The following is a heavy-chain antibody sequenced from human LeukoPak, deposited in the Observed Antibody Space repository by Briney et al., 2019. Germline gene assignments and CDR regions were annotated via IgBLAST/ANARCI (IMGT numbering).Heavy chain of an antibody. J-gene: IGHJ5*02. CDR3: ARLYYYDSSGNYGYNWFDP. V-gene: IGHV4-39*01. Sequence: SETLSLTYTVSGGSISSTNHYRGLIRQPPGKGLEWIGSIYFSGNTYYNPSLKSRVTISVDTSKNHLSLKLTSVTAEDTAFFYCARLYYYDSSGNYGYNWFDPWGQGTPVTVSS. CDR2: IYFSGNT. D-gene: IGHD3-22*01. CDR1: GGSISSTNHY.